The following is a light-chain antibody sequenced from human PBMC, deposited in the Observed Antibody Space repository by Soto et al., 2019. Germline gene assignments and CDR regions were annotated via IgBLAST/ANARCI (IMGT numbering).Light chain of an antibody. CDR3: QQSYKTPLT. Sequence: DIQMTQSPSSLSASVGDRVTITCRASQTISIFLNWYQHKPGKPPTLLIYTASSLQSGVPSRFSGSGSGTDFTLTISSLQPEDFATYHCQQSYKTPLTFGGGTKVEI. V-gene: IGKV1-39*01. J-gene: IGKJ4*01. CDR2: TAS. CDR1: QTISIF.